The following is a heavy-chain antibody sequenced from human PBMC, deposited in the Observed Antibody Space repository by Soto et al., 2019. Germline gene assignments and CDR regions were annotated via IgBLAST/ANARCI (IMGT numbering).Heavy chain of an antibody. Sequence: QVQLVQSAAEVKKPGSSVKVSCKASGGTFSSYTISWVRQAPGQGLEWMGRIIPILGIANYPQKFQGRVTITADKSTSTAYMELSSLRSEDSAVYYCARDRGDGYNNYWGQGTLVTVSS. V-gene: IGHV1-69*08. J-gene: IGHJ4*02. CDR1: GGTFSSYT. D-gene: IGHD3-10*01. CDR2: IIPILGIA. CDR3: ARDRGDGYNNY.